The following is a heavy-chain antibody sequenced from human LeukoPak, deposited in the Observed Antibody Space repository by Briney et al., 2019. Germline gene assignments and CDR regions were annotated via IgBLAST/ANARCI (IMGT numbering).Heavy chain of an antibody. V-gene: IGHV4-30-4*01. CDR2: MYYSGST. CDR3: ARPYYYDSRIDP. J-gene: IGHJ5*02. Sequence: PSQTLSLTCTVSGGSISSGDYYWSWIRQPPGKGLEWIAYMYYSGSTYYNPSLRSRVTMSAYTSKNQLSLKLSSVTAADTAVYYCARPYYYDSRIDPWGQGILVTVSS. D-gene: IGHD3-22*01. CDR1: GGSISSGDYY.